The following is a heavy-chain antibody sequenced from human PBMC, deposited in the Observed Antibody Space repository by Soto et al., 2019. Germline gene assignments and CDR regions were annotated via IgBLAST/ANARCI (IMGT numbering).Heavy chain of an antibody. CDR3: ARHLAITSTKGFIS. CDR1: SDSISSNSW. Sequence: SETLSLTCPVSSDSISSNSWWSWVRQPPGKGLEWIGEAHHSGSTNYDPSLKSRVTISVDKSKNQFSLKLISVTAADTAVYYCARHLAITSTKGFISWGLGTLVTVSS. CDR2: AHHSGST. J-gene: IGHJ5*02. D-gene: IGHD1-20*01. V-gene: IGHV4-4*02.